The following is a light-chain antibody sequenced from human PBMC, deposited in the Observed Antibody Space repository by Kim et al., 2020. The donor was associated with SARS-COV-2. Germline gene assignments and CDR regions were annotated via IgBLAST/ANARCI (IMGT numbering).Light chain of an antibody. J-gene: IGLJ2*01. CDR1: SLSSYY. CDR2: GRN. Sequence: SSELTQDPAVSVALGQTVRITCQGDSLSSYYASWYQQRPGQAPTLVIFGRNNRPSGIPDRFSGSNSGNTASLTITGAQAEDEADYYCNSRDTTGKQVVFGGGTQLTVL. CDR3: NSRDTTGKQVV. V-gene: IGLV3-19*01.